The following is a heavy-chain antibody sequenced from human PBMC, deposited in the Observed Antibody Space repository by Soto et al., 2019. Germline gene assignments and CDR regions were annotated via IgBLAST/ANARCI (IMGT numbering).Heavy chain of an antibody. D-gene: IGHD6-13*01. CDR3: AREDSSPQGVYYYGMDV. Sequence: PGGSLRLSCAASGVTVSSNYMSWVRQAPGKGLEWVSVIYSGGSTYYADSVKGRFTISRDNSKNTLYLQMNSLRAEDTAVYYCAREDSSPQGVYYYGMDVWGQGTTVTVSS. V-gene: IGHV3-53*01. J-gene: IGHJ6*02. CDR1: GVTVSSNY. CDR2: IYSGGST.